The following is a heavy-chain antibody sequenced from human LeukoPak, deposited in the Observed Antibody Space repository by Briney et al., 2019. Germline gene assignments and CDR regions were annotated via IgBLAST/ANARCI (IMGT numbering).Heavy chain of an antibody. V-gene: IGHV4-31*03. CDR1: GGSISSGGYY. D-gene: IGHD3-22*01. J-gene: IGHJ4*02. CDR2: IYYSGST. Sequence: SETLSLTCTVSGGSISSGGYYWSWIRQHPGTGLEWIGYIYYSGSTYYNPSLKSRVTISVDTSKNQFSLKLSSVTAADTAVYYCARGAMRNYYDSSGLDYWGQGTLVTVSS. CDR3: ARGAMRNYYDSSGLDY.